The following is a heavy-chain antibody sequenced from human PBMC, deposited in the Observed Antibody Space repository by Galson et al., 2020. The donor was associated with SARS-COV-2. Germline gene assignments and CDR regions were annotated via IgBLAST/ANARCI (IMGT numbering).Heavy chain of an antibody. CDR2: IHSRGST. Sequence: SETLSLTCTVSGGSISSYHWSWIRPPQGKGLEWIGYIHSRGSTNYNPSLKSRVPISVDTTKNQFSLKLSSVTAADTAVYYCSRMVYCSGGSCYSGHDAFDIWGQGTMVTVSS. CDR1: GGSISSYH. CDR3: SRMVYCSGGSCYSGHDAFDI. J-gene: IGHJ3*02. V-gene: IGHV4-59*01. D-gene: IGHD2-15*01.